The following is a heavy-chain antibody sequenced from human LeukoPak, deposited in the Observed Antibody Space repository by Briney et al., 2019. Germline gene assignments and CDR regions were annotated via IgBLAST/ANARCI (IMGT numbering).Heavy chain of an antibody. CDR3: ARGSRAYYDFWSGLPYYYYGMDV. CDR2: INHSGST. CDR1: GGSFSGYY. D-gene: IGHD3-3*01. V-gene: IGHV4-34*01. Sequence: PSETLSLTCAVYGGSFSGYYWSWIRQPPGKGLEWIGEINHSGSTNYNPSLKSRVTISVDTSKNQFSLKLSSVTAADTAVYYCARGSRAYYDFWSGLPYYYYGMDVWGQGTTVTVSS. J-gene: IGHJ6*02.